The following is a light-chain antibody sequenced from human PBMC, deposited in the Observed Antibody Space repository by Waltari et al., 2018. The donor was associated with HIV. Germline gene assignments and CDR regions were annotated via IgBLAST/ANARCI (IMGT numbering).Light chain of an antibody. Sequence: QSALTQPPSASGSPGQSVTISCTGKTSDVGAYNYVSWYQQHPGKAPKLMIYEVFKRPSGVPDRFSGSKSGNKASLTVSGLQAEDEADYYCTSYAGRNTFVFGGGTKLTVL. V-gene: IGLV2-8*01. CDR2: EVF. CDR3: TSYAGRNTFV. CDR1: TSDVGAYNY. J-gene: IGLJ2*01.